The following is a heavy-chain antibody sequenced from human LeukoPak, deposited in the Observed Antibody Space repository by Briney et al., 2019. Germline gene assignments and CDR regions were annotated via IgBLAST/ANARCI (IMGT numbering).Heavy chain of an antibody. D-gene: IGHD5-12*01. Sequence: GGSLRLSCEAPGFTFSGYAMSWVRQTPGKGLEWVSVVSGSGVSTYYADSVGGRCTRSPDTTKDALYLQMNTLRAEATAVYYCARVGYSGYDYDYWGQGTLVTVSS. CDR2: VSGSGVST. CDR1: GFTFSGYA. J-gene: IGHJ4*02. CDR3: ARVGYSGYDYDY. V-gene: IGHV3-23*01.